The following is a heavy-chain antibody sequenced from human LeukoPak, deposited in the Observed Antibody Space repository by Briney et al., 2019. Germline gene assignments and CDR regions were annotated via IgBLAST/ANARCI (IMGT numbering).Heavy chain of an antibody. CDR2: IGRDGVNR. Sequence: GVSLRLSCVASVFTFSVYGMHWVRQAPGKGLEWVAVIGRDGVNRFYTDAVKGRFTISRDNSKSTLYLQMNGRRGEDTAMYYCARDDDYGEKGFHVWGQGTTVTVSS. CDR3: ARDDDYGEKGFHV. V-gene: IGHV3-30*12. CDR1: VFTFSVYG. J-gene: IGHJ3*01. D-gene: IGHD4/OR15-4a*01.